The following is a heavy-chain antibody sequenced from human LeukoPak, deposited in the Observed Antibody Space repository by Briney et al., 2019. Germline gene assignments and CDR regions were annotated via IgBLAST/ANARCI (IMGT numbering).Heavy chain of an antibody. D-gene: IGHD3-10*01. CDR1: GFTFSSYS. Sequence: GGSLRPSCAASGFTFSSYSMNWVRQAPGKGLEWVSYISSSSSTIYYADSVKGRFTISRDNAKNSLYLQMNSLRAEDTAVYYCARDLTTTMVRGVILPFDYWGQGTLVTVSS. CDR3: ARDLTTTMVRGVILPFDY. CDR2: ISSSSSTI. J-gene: IGHJ4*02. V-gene: IGHV3-48*01.